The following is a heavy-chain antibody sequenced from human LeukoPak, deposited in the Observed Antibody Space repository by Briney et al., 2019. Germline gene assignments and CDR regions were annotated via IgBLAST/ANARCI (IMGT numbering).Heavy chain of an antibody. Sequence: GASVKVSCKASGCTFTAFHMHWVRRAPGQGLEWMGWINPNTGATNYPQKFQGRVTMTTDTSISTAYMELSSLRSDDTSFYYCARGEVDTSGWDCFHFWGQGALVTVSS. CDR3: ARGEVDTSGWDCFHF. V-gene: IGHV1-2*02. D-gene: IGHD6-19*01. CDR2: INPNTGAT. CDR1: GCTFTAFH. J-gene: IGHJ4*02.